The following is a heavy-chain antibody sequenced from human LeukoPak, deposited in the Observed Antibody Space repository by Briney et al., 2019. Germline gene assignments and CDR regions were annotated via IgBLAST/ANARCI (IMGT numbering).Heavy chain of an antibody. J-gene: IGHJ5*02. Sequence: GGSLRLSCAASGFPFRTYAMHWVRQAPGKGLEHVSAISSNGGTTSYASSVKGRFTISRDNSKNTLYLQMGSLRPEDMAVYYCARDRTGRDWFDTWGQGTLVTVSS. V-gene: IGHV3-64*01. CDR1: GFPFRTYA. CDR2: ISSNGGTT. D-gene: IGHD1-1*01. CDR3: ARDRTGRDWFDT.